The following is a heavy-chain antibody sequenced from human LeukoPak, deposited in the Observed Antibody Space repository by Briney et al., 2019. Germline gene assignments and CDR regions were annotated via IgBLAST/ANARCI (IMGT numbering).Heavy chain of an antibody. CDR2: VSWNSGSV. CDR3: ARGNINFDY. V-gene: IGHV3-9*01. J-gene: IGHJ4*02. CDR1: GFTFDDYA. Sequence: GGSLRLSCAASGFTFDDYAMHWVRQAPGKGLEWVSGVSWNSGSVGYADSVKGRFTISRDNAKNSLYLQMNSLRAEDTAVYYCARGNINFDYWGQGTLVTVSS.